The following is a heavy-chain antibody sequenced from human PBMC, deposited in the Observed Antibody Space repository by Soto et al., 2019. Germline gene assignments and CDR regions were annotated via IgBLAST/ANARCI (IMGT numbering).Heavy chain of an antibody. CDR2: ISGRGGST. V-gene: IGHV3-23*01. Sequence: EEQLLESGGGVVQRGGSLRLSCAASGFIFSNYAMTWVRQAPGKWLEWVSRISGRGGSTYYADSVKGRLTMSRDNSKNTLYLQMNSLSAEDTAIYYCARRAGGAVVWYYDLWGRGTLVTV. D-gene: IGHD2-21*01. CDR1: GFIFSNYA. J-gene: IGHJ2*01. CDR3: ARRAGGAVVWYYDL.